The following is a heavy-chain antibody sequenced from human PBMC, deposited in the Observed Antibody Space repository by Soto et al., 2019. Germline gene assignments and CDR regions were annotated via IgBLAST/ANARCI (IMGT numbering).Heavy chain of an antibody. J-gene: IGHJ4*02. Sequence: QITLKESGPTLVKPTQTLTLTCTFSGFSLSTSGVGVGWIRQPPGKALEWLALIYWDDDKRYSPSLKSRLTITKDTYKNQVVLTMTNMGPVDTATYYCAHVYGGYDNFDYWGQGTLVTVSS. V-gene: IGHV2-5*02. D-gene: IGHD5-12*01. CDR2: IYWDDDK. CDR1: GFSLSTSGVG. CDR3: AHVYGGYDNFDY.